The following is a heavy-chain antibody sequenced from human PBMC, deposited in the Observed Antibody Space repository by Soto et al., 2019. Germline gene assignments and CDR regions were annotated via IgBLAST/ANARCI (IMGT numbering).Heavy chain of an antibody. J-gene: IGHJ3*02. V-gene: IGHV1-69*01. CDR2: IIPIFGTA. CDR3: ARDYYDSSGYAMDAFDI. Sequence: QVQLVQSGAEVKKPGSSVKVSCKASGGTFSSYAISWVRQAPGQGLEWLGGIIPIFGTANYAQKFQGRVTITADESTSTAYMELSSLRSEDTAVYYCARDYYDSSGYAMDAFDIWGQGTMVTVSS. CDR1: GGTFSSYA. D-gene: IGHD3-22*01.